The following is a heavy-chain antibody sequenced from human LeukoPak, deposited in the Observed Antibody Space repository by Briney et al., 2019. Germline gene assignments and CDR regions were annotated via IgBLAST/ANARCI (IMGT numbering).Heavy chain of an antibody. CDR2: IYTSGST. CDR1: GGSISSYY. V-gene: IGHV4-4*07. Sequence: SETLSLTCTVSGGSISSYYWSWIRQPAGKGLEWIGRIYTSGSTNYNPSLKSRVTMSVDTSKNQFSLKLSSATAADTAVYYCARLPGMTTVDYYYYYMDVWGKGTTVTVSS. J-gene: IGHJ6*03. CDR3: ARLPGMTTVDYYYYYMDV. D-gene: IGHD4-11*01.